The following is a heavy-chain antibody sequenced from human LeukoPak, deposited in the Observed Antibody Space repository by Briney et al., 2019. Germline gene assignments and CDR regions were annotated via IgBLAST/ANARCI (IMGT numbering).Heavy chain of an antibody. V-gene: IGHV1-18*01. CDR2: ISAYNGNT. J-gene: IGHJ6*03. CDR3: ARDLSMAYYYYMDV. CDR1: GYTFTSYG. Sequence: ASVKVSCKASGYTFTSYGISWVRQAPGQGLEWMGWISAYNGNTNYAQKLQGRVTMTTDTSTSTAYVELRSLRSDDTAVYYCARDLSMAYYYYMDVWGKGTTVTVSS. D-gene: IGHD2/OR15-2a*01.